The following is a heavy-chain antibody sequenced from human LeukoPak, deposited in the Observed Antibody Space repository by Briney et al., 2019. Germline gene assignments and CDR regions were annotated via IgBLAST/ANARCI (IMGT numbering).Heavy chain of an antibody. CDR1: IGSINYYY. J-gene: IGHJ4*02. CDR3: ARLSHAGGTTWYFDY. V-gene: IGHV4-59*08. CDR2: IHYSGNT. Sequence: SEIRSLTCTVSIGSINYYYWTWIRQSPEKGLEWIGHIHYSGNTNYNPSLKSRVTISADTSKKQFSLNLNSVTAADTAVYYCARLSHAGGTTWYFDYWGQGTLVIVSS. D-gene: IGHD1-14*01.